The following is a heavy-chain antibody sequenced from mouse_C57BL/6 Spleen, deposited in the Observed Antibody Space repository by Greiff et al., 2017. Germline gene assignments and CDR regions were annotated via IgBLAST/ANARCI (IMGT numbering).Heavy chain of an antibody. CDR1: GYTFTSYW. D-gene: IGHD1-1*01. CDR2: IDPSASYT. J-gene: IGHJ4*01. V-gene: IGHV1-50*01. CDR3: ARGTTVLDY. Sequence: QVQLQQPGAELVKPGASVKLSCKASGYTFTSYWMQWVKQRPGQGLEWIGEIDPSASYTNYNQQFKGKATLTVDTSSSTAYMQLSSLTSEDSAVYYCARGTTVLDYWGQGTSVTVSS.